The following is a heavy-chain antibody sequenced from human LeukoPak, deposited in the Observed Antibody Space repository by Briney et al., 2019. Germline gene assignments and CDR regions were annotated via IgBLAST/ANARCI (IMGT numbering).Heavy chain of an antibody. CDR1: GFTFGSYA. D-gene: IGHD1-26*01. CDR2: ISGRGGST. Sequence: GGSLRLSCAASGFTFGSYAMSWVRQAPGKGLEWVSYISGRGGSTYYADSVKGRFTISRDDSRNTLYLQMNSLRGDDTAVYYCAKDVGKWESLHFFDYWGQGTLVTVSS. V-gene: IGHV3-23*01. CDR3: AKDVGKWESLHFFDY. J-gene: IGHJ4*02.